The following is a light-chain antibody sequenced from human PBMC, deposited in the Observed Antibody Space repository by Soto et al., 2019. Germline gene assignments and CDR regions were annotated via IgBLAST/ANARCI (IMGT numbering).Light chain of an antibody. Sequence: EIVMTQSPATLSVSPGERATLSCRASQSVSSNLAWYQQKPGQAPRLLIYGASIRATGIPVRFSGSGSGTEFTLTISSLQSEDFAVYYCQQYNNWPGTFGQGTKVEIK. J-gene: IGKJ1*01. CDR1: QSVSSN. CDR2: GAS. V-gene: IGKV3D-15*01. CDR3: QQYNNWPGT.